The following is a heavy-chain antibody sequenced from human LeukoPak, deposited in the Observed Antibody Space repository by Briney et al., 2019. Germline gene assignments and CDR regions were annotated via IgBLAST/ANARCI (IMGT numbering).Heavy chain of an antibody. J-gene: IGHJ4*02. CDR1: GGSFSGYY. Sequence: ASETLSLTCAVYGGSFSGYYWSWIRQPPGKGLEWIGEINHSGSTNYNPSLKSRVTISVDTSKNQFSLKLSSVTAADTAVYYCARTSGDTMIRDPNFDYWGQGTLVTVSS. CDR2: INHSGST. CDR3: ARTSGDTMIRDPNFDY. V-gene: IGHV4-34*01. D-gene: IGHD3-22*01.